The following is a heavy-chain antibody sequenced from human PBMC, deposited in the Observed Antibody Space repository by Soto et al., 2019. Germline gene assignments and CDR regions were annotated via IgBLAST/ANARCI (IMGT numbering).Heavy chain of an antibody. CDR1: GGSISSYY. CDR2: IYYSGST. D-gene: IGHD6-13*01. CDR3: ARRLYSSREDCFDY. Sequence: QVQLQESGPGLVKPSETLSLTCTVSGGSISSYYWSWIRQPPGKGLEWIGYIYYSGSTNYNPSLKSPVTISVDTSKNQFSLKLSSVTAADTAVYYCARRLYSSREDCFDYWGQGTLVTVSS. V-gene: IGHV4-59*08. J-gene: IGHJ4*02.